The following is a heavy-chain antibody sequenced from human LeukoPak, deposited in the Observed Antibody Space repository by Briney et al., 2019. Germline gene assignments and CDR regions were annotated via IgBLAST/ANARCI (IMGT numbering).Heavy chain of an antibody. Sequence: GGSLRLSCAASGFTFSDYYMSWIRQAPGKELEWLSYISCSSSTIYYADSVKGRFTISRDNAKNSLYLQMNSLRAEDTAVYYCARARGIRDAFDIWGQGTMVTVSS. V-gene: IGHV3-11*01. CDR2: ISCSSSTI. CDR3: ARARGIRDAFDI. J-gene: IGHJ3*02. CDR1: GFTFSDYY. D-gene: IGHD1-26*01.